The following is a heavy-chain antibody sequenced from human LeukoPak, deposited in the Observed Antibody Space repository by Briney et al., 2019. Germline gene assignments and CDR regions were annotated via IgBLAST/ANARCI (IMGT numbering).Heavy chain of an antibody. CDR2: VYYGGST. CDR3: ARGRGCSGGSCYADY. CDR1: GGSISTYY. Sequence: SETLSLTCTVSGGSISTYYWSWIRQPPGKGLAWIGYVYYGGSTSYSPSLKSRVTIPVDTSKNQFSLKLSSVTAADTAVYYCARGRGCSGGSCYADYWGQGTLVTVSS. J-gene: IGHJ4*02. D-gene: IGHD2-15*01. V-gene: IGHV4-59*01.